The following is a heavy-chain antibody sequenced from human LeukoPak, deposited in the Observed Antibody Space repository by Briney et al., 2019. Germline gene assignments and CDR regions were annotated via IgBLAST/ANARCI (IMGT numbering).Heavy chain of an antibody. Sequence: PSETLSLTCAVYGGSFSGYYWSWIRQPPGKGLEWIGEINHGGSTNYNPSLKSRVTISVDTSKNQFSLKLSSVTAADTAVYYCARGGMITFGGAPPSAYWGQGTLVTVSS. V-gene: IGHV4-34*01. CDR1: GGSFSGYY. D-gene: IGHD3-16*01. CDR2: INHGGST. J-gene: IGHJ4*02. CDR3: ARGGMITFGGAPPSAY.